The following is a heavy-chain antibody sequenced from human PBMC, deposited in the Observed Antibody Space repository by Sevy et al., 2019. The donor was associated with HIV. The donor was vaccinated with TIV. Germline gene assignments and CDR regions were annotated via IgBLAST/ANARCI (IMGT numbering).Heavy chain of an antibody. CDR2: ISGSGGST. CDR3: AKGYSSSWSVFDY. J-gene: IGHJ4*02. V-gene: IGHV3-23*01. Sequence: GGSLRLSCAASGFTFSSYAMSWVRQAPGKGLEWVSAISGSGGSTYYADSVKGRFTISRDNAKNTLYLQMNSRRAGDTAVYYCAKGYSSSWSVFDYWGQGTLVTVSS. D-gene: IGHD6-13*01. CDR1: GFTFSSYA.